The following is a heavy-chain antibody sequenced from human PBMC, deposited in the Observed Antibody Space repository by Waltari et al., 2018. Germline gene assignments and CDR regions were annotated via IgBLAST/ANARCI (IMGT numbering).Heavy chain of an antibody. CDR3: ARVSVTGRYYYMDV. J-gene: IGHJ6*03. D-gene: IGHD2-21*02. V-gene: IGHV3-7*01. CDR2: IKQDGSEK. CDR1: GFTFSSYW. Sequence: EVQLVESGGGLVQPGGSLRLSCAASGFTFSSYWMSWVRQAPGKGLEWVANIKQDGSEKYYVDSVKGRFTISRDNAKNSLYLQMNSLRAEDTAVYYCARVSVTGRYYYMDVWGKGTTVTISS.